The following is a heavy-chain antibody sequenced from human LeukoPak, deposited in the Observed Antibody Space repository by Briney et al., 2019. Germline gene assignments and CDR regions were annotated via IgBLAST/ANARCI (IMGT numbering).Heavy chain of an antibody. D-gene: IGHD6-13*01. CDR1: GGSISNYY. V-gene: IGHV4-59*12. J-gene: IGHJ5*02. CDR2: IYYSGST. Sequence: SETLSLTCTVSGGSISNYYWNWIRQPPGKGLEWIGYIYYSGSTNYNPSLKSRVTISVDTSKNQFSLQLNSVTPEDTAVYYCARGGPRQQLVPKVGNWFDPWGQGTLVTVSS. CDR3: ARGGPRQQLVPKVGNWFDP.